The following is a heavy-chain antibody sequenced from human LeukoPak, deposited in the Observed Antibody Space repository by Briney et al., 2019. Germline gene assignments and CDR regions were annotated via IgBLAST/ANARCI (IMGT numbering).Heavy chain of an antibody. D-gene: IGHD2-15*01. CDR1: GGSISPYY. Sequence: PSETLSLTCTVSGGSISPYYWSWIRQPPGKGLEYVGYIYYTGGTNYNPSLKSRVTISLDTSKNQFSLKLNSVTATDTAVYFGARLGFCRGDNCLDDYWGQGTLVTVSS. J-gene: IGHJ4*02. CDR2: IYYTGGT. V-gene: IGHV4-59*08. CDR3: ARLGFCRGDNCLDDY.